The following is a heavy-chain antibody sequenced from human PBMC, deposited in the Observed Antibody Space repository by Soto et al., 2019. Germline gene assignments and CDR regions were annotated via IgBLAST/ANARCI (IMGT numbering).Heavy chain of an antibody. CDR3: ASAIPDRSDVFAF. CDR1: GFSLSSYF. J-gene: IGHJ4*02. Sequence: SETMSLTCTFSGFSLSSYFLNLIRQPPGKGLEWIGYVYSSGSTNYNPSLKSRVAISVDTSKNQFSLRLSSVTAADTAVYYCASAIPDRSDVFAFWGQGTLVTVSS. V-gene: IGHV4-59*12. CDR2: VYSSGST. D-gene: IGHD2-2*01.